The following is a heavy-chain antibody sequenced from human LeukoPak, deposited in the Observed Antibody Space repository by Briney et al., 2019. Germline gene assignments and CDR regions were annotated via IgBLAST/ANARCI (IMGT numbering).Heavy chain of an antibody. CDR1: GGSISSYY. CDR2: IHYSGST. V-gene: IGHV4-59*01. D-gene: IGHD1-1*01. Sequence: SETLSLTCPVSGGSISSYYWSWIRQPPGKGLVWIGYIHYSGSTNYNPSLKSRVTLSVDTSNNQFSLKLSSVTAADTAVYYCARVSWFPGTSYYYMDVWGKGTTVTVSS. CDR3: ARVSWFPGTSYYYMDV. J-gene: IGHJ6*03.